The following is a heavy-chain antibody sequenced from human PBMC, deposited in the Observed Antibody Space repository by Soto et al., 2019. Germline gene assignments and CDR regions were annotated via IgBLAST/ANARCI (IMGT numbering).Heavy chain of an antibody. V-gene: IGHV3-11*01. CDR1: GFTFSDYN. CDR3: ARLKGPGRGGV. CDR2: ISTTGSTI. J-gene: IGHJ6*02. D-gene: IGHD2-15*01. Sequence: GGSLRLSCAASGFTFSDYNMNWIRQAPGKGLEWVSYISTTGSTIYYADSVKGRFTISRDNTKNSLYLQMDSLRAEDTAVYYCARLKGPGRGGVWGQGTTVTV.